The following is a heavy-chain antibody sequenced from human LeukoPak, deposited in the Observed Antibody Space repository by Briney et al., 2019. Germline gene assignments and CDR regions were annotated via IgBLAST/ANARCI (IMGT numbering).Heavy chain of an antibody. CDR3: ARDRRNFDWLLADY. CDR1: GYTFTSYG. D-gene: IGHD3-9*01. J-gene: IGHJ4*02. CDR2: ISAYNGNT. V-gene: IGHV1-18*04. Sequence: ASVKVSCKASGYTFTSYGISWVRQAPGQGLEWMGWISAYNGNTNYAQKLQGRVTMTTDTSTSTAYMELRSLRSDDTAVYYCARDRRNFDWLLADYWGQGTLVTVSS.